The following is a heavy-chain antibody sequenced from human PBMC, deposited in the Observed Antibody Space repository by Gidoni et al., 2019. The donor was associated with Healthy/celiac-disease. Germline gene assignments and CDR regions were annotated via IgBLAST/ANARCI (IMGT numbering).Heavy chain of an antibody. Sequence: QVQLVESGGGVVQPGRSLRLSCAASGFTFSSYGMHWVRQAPGKGLEWVAVIWYDGSNKYYADSVKGRFTISRDNSKNTLYLQMNSLRAEDTAVYYCARGLATVTTRAFDIWGQGTMVTVSS. D-gene: IGHD4-17*01. CDR1: GFTFSSYG. CDR3: ARGLATVTTRAFDI. CDR2: IWYDGSNK. V-gene: IGHV3-33*01. J-gene: IGHJ3*02.